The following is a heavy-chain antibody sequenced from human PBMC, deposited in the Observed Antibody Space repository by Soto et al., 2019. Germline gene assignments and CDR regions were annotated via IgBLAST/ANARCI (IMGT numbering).Heavy chain of an antibody. Sequence: SETLSLTCTVSGGSISSSSYYWGWIRQPPGKGLEWIGSIYYSGSTYYNPSLKSRVTISVDTSKNQFSLKLSSVTAADTAVYYCARQTSGYDLYYYYYMDVWGKGTTVTVSS. D-gene: IGHD5-12*01. CDR1: GGSISSSSYY. CDR2: IYYSGST. V-gene: IGHV4-39*01. J-gene: IGHJ6*03. CDR3: ARQTSGYDLYYYYYMDV.